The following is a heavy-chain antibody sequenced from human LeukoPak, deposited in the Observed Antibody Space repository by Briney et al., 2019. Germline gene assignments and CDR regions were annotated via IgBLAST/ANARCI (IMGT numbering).Heavy chain of an antibody. CDR1: GGSISSYY. V-gene: IGHV4-59*12. J-gene: IGHJ4*02. CDR2: IYYSGST. Sequence: PSETLSLTCTVSGGSISSYYWSWIRQPPGKGLEWIGYIYYSGSTNYNPSLKSRVTISVDTSKNQFSLKLSSVTAADTAVYYCARDKQQLVLATFDYWGQGTLVTVSS. D-gene: IGHD6-13*01. CDR3: ARDKQQLVLATFDY.